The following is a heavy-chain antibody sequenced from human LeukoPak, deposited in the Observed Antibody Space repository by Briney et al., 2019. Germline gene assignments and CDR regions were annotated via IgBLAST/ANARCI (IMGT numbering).Heavy chain of an antibody. D-gene: IGHD6-19*01. CDR3: AKAEVQWLVLFRYFDY. CDR1: GFTSSSYA. V-gene: IGHV3-23*01. Sequence: GESLRLSCAGSGFTSSSYAMSWIRQAPGKGLEWVSGISGSGSSPYYADSVKGRFTISRDNSKNTLCLQMNSLKAEDTAVYYCAKAEVQWLVLFRYFDYWGQGTLVTVSS. CDR2: ISGSGSSP. J-gene: IGHJ4*02.